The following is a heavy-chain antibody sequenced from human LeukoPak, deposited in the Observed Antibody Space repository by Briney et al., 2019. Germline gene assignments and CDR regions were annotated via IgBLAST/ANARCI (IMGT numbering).Heavy chain of an antibody. J-gene: IGHJ4*02. Sequence: GSLRLSCAASGFTFSSYGMIWVRQAPGKGLEWVSGIYGSGGSTYYADSVKGRFTIFRDNSKNTLYLQMNSLRPEDTALYYCAMMTVATPFDSWGQGTLVTVAS. CDR1: GFTFSSYG. CDR2: IYGSGGST. CDR3: AMMTVATPFDS. V-gene: IGHV3-23*01. D-gene: IGHD6-19*01.